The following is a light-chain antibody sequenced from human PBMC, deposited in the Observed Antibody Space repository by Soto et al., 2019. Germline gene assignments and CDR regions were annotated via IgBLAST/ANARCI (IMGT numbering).Light chain of an antibody. CDR1: SSDIGAGSE. Sequence: QSVLTQPPSLSGAPGQRVTISCTGSSSDIGAGSEVHWYQQLPGTAPKLLIFGSTNRPSGVPDRFSGSKSATSAYLAITGLQADDEADYYCQSYDNSLSAYVFGNGTKLTVL. V-gene: IGLV1-40*01. CDR2: GST. J-gene: IGLJ1*01. CDR3: QSYDNSLSAYV.